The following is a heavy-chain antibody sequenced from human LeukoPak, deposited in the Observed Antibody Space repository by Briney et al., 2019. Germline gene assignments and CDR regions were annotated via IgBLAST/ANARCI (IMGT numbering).Heavy chain of an antibody. CDR1: GFTFSGSA. Sequence: GGSLKLSCAASGFTFSGSAMHWVRQAPGKGLEWMGGFDPEDGETIYAQKFQGRVTMTEDTSTDTAYMELSSLRSEDTAVYYCATAVYSSGWLYYFDYWGQGTLVTVSS. J-gene: IGHJ4*02. CDR2: FDPEDGET. D-gene: IGHD6-19*01. CDR3: ATAVYSSGWLYYFDY. V-gene: IGHV1-24*01.